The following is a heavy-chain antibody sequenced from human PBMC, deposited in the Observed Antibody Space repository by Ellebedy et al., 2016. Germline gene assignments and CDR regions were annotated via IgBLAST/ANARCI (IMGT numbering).Heavy chain of an antibody. Sequence: GESLKISXAASGFIFSDSYADWVRQAPGKGLEWVGRNRNKANSYTTEYAASVKGRFTISRDDSKNSVYLQMNNLKTEDTAVYYCTRSDSSGYPGDWGQGTLVIVSS. CDR2: NRNKANSYTT. CDR1: GFIFSDSY. CDR3: TRSDSSGYPGD. J-gene: IGHJ4*02. V-gene: IGHV3-72*01. D-gene: IGHD3-22*01.